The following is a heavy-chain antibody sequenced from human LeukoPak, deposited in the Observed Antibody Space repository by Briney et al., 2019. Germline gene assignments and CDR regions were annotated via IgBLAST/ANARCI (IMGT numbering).Heavy chain of an antibody. D-gene: IGHD6-19*01. CDR3: ARGGRYSSGWYVHYYYGMDV. Sequence: PSETLSLTCTVSGGSISSYYWSWIRQPAGKGLEWIGRIYTSGSTNYNPSLKSRVTMSVDTSKNQFSLKLSSVSAADTAVYYCARGGRYSSGWYVHYYYGMDVWGQGTTVTVSS. CDR2: IYTSGST. J-gene: IGHJ6*02. CDR1: GGSISSYY. V-gene: IGHV4-4*07.